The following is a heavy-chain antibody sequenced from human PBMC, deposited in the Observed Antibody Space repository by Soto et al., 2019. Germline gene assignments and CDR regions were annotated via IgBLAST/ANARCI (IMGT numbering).Heavy chain of an antibody. V-gene: IGHV3-23*01. CDR1: GFTFSNYA. CDR2: VRGGGDLT. J-gene: IGHJ4*02. Sequence: GGSLRLSCAASGFTFSNYAMSWVRQAPGKGLEWITSVRGGGDLTYYADSVKGRFTISRDNSQNTINLQMHGLRAEDSAVYYCARDLRGAFDYWGQGTVVTVSS. D-gene: IGHD1-26*01. CDR3: ARDLRGAFDY.